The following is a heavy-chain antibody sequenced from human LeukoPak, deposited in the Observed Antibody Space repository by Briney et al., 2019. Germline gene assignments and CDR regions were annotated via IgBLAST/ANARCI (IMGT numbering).Heavy chain of an antibody. V-gene: IGHV1-2*02. Sequence: ASVKVSCKASGYTFTGYYMHWVRQAPGQGLEWMGWINPNSGGTNYAQKFQGRVTMTRDTSISTAYMELSRLRSDDTAVYYCARDRYGSGSFYAFDIWGQGTMVTVSS. CDR3: ARDRYGSGSFYAFDI. CDR1: GYTFTGYY. D-gene: IGHD3-10*01. J-gene: IGHJ3*02. CDR2: INPNSGGT.